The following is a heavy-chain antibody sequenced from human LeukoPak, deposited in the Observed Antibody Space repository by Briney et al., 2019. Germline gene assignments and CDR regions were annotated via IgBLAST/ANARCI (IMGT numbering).Heavy chain of an antibody. CDR1: GGSISSNNW. CDR3: ARVNINNWHSCDY. D-gene: IGHD1-1*01. J-gene: IGHJ4*02. CDR2: IYHSGSP. V-gene: IGHV4-4*02. Sequence: SETLSLTCAVSGGSISSNNWWGWVRQPPGKGLEWIGEIYHSGSPDYNPSLKSRVTISVDKSRNHFSLNLSSVTAADTAVYYCARVNINNWHSCDYWGQGTLVTVSS.